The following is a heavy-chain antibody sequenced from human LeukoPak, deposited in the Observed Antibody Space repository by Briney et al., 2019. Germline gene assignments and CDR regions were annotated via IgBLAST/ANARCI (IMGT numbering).Heavy chain of an antibody. Sequence: GGSLRLSCAASGFTFSSYSMNWVRQAPGKGLEWVSSISSSSSSYIYYADSVKGRFTISRDNAKNSLYLQMNSLRAEDTAVYYCARGSLGGSYYRYWGQGTLVTVSS. CDR2: ISSSSSSYI. CDR3: ARGSLGGSYYRY. V-gene: IGHV3-21*01. CDR1: GFTFSSYS. J-gene: IGHJ4*02. D-gene: IGHD1-26*01.